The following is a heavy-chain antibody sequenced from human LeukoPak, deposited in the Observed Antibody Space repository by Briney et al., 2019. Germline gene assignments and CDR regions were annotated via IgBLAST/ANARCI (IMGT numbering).Heavy chain of an antibody. D-gene: IGHD5-18*01. CDR1: GGSFSGHY. V-gene: IGHV4-34*01. CDR2: INHSGST. CDR3: ARKRRYSYASTPLDY. Sequence: SETLSLTCAVYGGSFSGHYWSWIRQPPGKGLEWIGEINHSGSTNYNPSLKSRVTISVDTSKNQFSLKLSSVTAADTAVYYCARKRRYSYASTPLDYWGQGTLVTVSS. J-gene: IGHJ4*02.